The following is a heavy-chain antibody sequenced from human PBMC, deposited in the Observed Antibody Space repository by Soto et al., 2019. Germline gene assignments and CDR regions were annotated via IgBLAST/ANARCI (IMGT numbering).Heavy chain of an antibody. D-gene: IGHD5-18*01. CDR1: GFTFSSYW. V-gene: IGHV3-7*01. CDR3: ARDGDTAMVTDHYYYYYYMDV. CDR2: IKQDGSEK. J-gene: IGHJ6*03. Sequence: GGSLRLSCAASGFTFSSYWMSWVRQAPGKGLEWVANIKQDGSEKYYVDSVKGRFTISRDNAKNSLYLQMNSLRAEDTAVYYCARDGDTAMVTDHYYYYYYMDVWGKGTTVTVSS.